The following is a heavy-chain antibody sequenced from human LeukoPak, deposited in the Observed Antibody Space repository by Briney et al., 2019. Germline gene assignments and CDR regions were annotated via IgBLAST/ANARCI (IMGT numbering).Heavy chain of an antibody. CDR1: GFTFSSYA. CDR2: ISGSGGST. D-gene: IGHD4-17*01. J-gene: IGHJ5*02. V-gene: IGHV3-23*01. Sequence: PGGSLRLSCAASGFTFSSYAMSWVRQAPGKGLEWVSAISGSGGSTYYADSVKGRFTISRDNSKNTLYLHMNSLRAEDTAVYYCAKESTVTPGNVNWFDPWGQGTLVTVSS. CDR3: AKESTVTPGNVNWFDP.